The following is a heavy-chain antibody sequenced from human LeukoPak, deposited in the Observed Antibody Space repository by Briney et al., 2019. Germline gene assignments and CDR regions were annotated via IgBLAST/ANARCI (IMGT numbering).Heavy chain of an antibody. Sequence: KPSETLSLTCTVSGGSIRSYYWSWIRQPPGKGLEWIGYIYYSGSTNYNPSLKSRVSISVDTSKNQFSLKLSSVTAADTAVYYCARTGSTVTMLYPFDHWGQRTLVTVSS. CDR3: ARTGSTVTMLYPFDH. CDR1: GGSIRSYY. D-gene: IGHD4-17*01. J-gene: IGHJ4*02. CDR2: IYYSGST. V-gene: IGHV4-59*01.